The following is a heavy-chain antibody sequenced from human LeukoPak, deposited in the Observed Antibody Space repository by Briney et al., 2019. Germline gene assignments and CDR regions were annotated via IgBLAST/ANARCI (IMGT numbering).Heavy chain of an antibody. CDR3: ARAPAVAGAFDI. J-gene: IGHJ3*02. CDR1: GGSISSSSYY. V-gene: IGHV4-39*07. D-gene: IGHD2-15*01. CDR2: IYYSGST. Sequence: PSETLSLTCTVSGGSISSSSYYWGWIRQPPGKGLEWIGSIYYSGSTYYNPSLKSRVTISVDTSKNQFSLKLSSVTAADTAVYYCARAPAVAGAFDIWGQGTMVTVSS.